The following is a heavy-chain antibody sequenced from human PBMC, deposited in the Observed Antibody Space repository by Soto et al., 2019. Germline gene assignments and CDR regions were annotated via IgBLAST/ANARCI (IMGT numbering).Heavy chain of an antibody. D-gene: IGHD3-22*01. CDR1: GGSISSGGYY. V-gene: IGHV4-31*03. Sequence: PSETLSLTCTVSGGSISSGGYYWSWIRQQPGKGLEWIGYIYLSGSTYYNPSLKIRVTISVYRSKYQFSLKLSSVTAADTAVYFCSRVLYYYDSSGYYYSYYFDYWGQGTLVTVSS. CDR3: SRVLYYYDSSGYYYSYYFDY. CDR2: IYLSGST. J-gene: IGHJ4*02.